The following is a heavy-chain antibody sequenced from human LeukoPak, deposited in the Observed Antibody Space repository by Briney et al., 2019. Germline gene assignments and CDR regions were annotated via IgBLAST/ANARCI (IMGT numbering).Heavy chain of an antibody. Sequence: ASVKVSCKASGYTFSGYYIHWVRQAPGQGLEWMGWINPKSGGTDFAQKFQGRVTMTKDTSISTAYMELYSLRSDDTAVYYCARSGSQWLAYYFDYWGQGALVTVS. CDR3: ARSGSQWLAYYFDY. V-gene: IGHV1-2*02. CDR2: INPKSGGT. J-gene: IGHJ4*02. CDR1: GYTFSGYY. D-gene: IGHD6-19*01.